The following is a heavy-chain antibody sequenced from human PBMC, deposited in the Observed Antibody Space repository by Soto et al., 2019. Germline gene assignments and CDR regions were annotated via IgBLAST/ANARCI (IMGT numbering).Heavy chain of an antibody. D-gene: IGHD3-3*01. Sequence: EVQLLESGGGLVQPGGSLRLSCAAPGFTFSTYAMSWVRQAPGKGLEWVSAISGSGGSTYYADSVKGRFTISRDNSKNTLYLQMNSLRAEDTAVYYCAKGSSPRGFDFDYWGQGTLVTVSS. CDR2: ISGSGGST. CDR1: GFTFSTYA. CDR3: AKGSSPRGFDFDY. V-gene: IGHV3-23*01. J-gene: IGHJ4*02.